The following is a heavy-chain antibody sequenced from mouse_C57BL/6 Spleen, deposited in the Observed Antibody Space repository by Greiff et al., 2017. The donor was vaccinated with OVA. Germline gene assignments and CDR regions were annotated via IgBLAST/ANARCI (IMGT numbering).Heavy chain of an antibody. V-gene: IGHV2-9-1*01. J-gene: IGHJ1*03. CDR3: ARGTTVVATRYFDV. D-gene: IGHD1-1*01. CDR1: GFSLTSYA. Sequence: VQGVESGPGLVAPSQSLSITCTVSGFSLTSYAISWVRQPPGKGLEWLGVIWTGGGTNYNSALKSRLSISKDNSKSQVFLKMNSLQTDDTARYYCARGTTVVATRYFDVWGTGTTVTVSS. CDR2: IWTGGGT.